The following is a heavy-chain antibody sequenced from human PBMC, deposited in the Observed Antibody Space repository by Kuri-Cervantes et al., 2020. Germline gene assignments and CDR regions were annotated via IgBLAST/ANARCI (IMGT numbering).Heavy chain of an antibody. CDR1: GFTFSDYY. CDR2: ISSSGSTI. D-gene: IGHD2-2*01. CDR3: AKSVVPAASGDD. J-gene: IGHJ4*02. Sequence: GESLKISCAASGFTFSDYYMSWIRQAPGKGLEWVSYISSSGSTIYYADSVKGRFTISRDNAKNSLYLQMNSLRAEDTAVYYCAKSVVPAASGDDWRQGTLVTVSS. V-gene: IGHV3-11*01.